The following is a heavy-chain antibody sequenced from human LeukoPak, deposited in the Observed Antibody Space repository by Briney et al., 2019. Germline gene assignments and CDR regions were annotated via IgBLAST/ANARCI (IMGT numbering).Heavy chain of an antibody. CDR1: GVSISSSNSY. D-gene: IGHD5-18*01. CDR3: ASGYSYDLFDY. V-gene: IGHV4-39*07. Sequence: PSETLSLTCTVSGVSISSSNSYWGWIRQPPGKGLEWIGSIYHSGSTYYNPSLKSRVTISVDTSKNQFSLKLSAVTAADTAVYYCASGYSYDLFDYWGQGTLVTVSS. CDR2: IYHSGST. J-gene: IGHJ4*02.